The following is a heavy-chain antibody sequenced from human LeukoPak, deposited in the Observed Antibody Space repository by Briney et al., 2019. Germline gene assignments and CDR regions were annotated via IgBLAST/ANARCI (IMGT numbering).Heavy chain of an antibody. J-gene: IGHJ4*02. CDR3: ARNRAYCSSTSCYYDDY. CDR2: IYTSGST. Sequence: PSQTLSLTCTVSGGSISSGSYYWSWIRQPAGKGLEWIGRIYTSGSTNYNPSLKSRVTISVDTSKNQFSLKLSFVTAADTAVYYCARNRAYCSSTSCYYDDYWGQGTLVTVSS. CDR1: GGSISSGSYY. V-gene: IGHV4-61*02. D-gene: IGHD2-2*01.